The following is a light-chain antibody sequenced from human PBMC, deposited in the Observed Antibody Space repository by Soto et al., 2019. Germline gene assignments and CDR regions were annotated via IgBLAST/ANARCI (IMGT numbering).Light chain of an antibody. V-gene: IGLV2-23*02. CDR3: CSSGGSPTYV. J-gene: IGLJ1*01. CDR2: EVN. Sequence: QSALTPPASVSGSPGQSITISCTGTSSNVGSYKLVSWYQQHPGKAPKLMIFEVNKRPSGVSNRFSGSKSGNTASLTISGLKFEDEADYYCCSSGGSPTYVFGTGTKVTVL. CDR1: SSNVGSYKL.